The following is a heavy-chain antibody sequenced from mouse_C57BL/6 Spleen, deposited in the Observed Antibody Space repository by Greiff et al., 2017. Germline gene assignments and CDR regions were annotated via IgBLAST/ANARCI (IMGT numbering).Heavy chain of an antibody. Sequence: QVQLQQPGAELVKPGASVKLSCKASGYTFTSYWMHWVKQRPGQGLEWIGMIHPNSGSTNYNEKFKSKATLTVDKSSSTAYMQLSSLTSEDSAVYYCARPAQALYAMDDWGQGTSVTVSS. J-gene: IGHJ4*01. CDR1: GYTFTSYW. CDR3: ARPAQALYAMDD. CDR2: IHPNSGST. V-gene: IGHV1-64*01. D-gene: IGHD3-2*02.